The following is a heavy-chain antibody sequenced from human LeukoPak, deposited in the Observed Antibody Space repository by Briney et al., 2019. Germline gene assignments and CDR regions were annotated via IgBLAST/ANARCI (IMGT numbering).Heavy chain of an antibody. CDR1: GGSISSGGYY. J-gene: IGHJ5*02. D-gene: IGHD4-17*01. Sequence: PSETLSLTCTVSGGSISSGGYYWSWIRQHPGKGLEWIGYIYYSGSTNYNPSLKSRVTISVDTSKNQFSLKLSSVTAADTAVYYCARDAGDYGDPGFDPWGQGTLVTVSS. V-gene: IGHV4-61*08. CDR2: IYYSGST. CDR3: ARDAGDYGDPGFDP.